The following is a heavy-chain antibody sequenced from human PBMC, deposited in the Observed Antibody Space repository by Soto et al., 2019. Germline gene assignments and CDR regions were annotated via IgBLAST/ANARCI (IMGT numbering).Heavy chain of an antibody. CDR1: GGSINSGDYY. Sequence: PSETLSLTCTVSGGSINSGDYYWSWIRQSPGKGLEWIGSIDYIGSTYYNPSLKSRVTISVDTSKNQFSLKLSSVTAAETAVYYCARVSSSWGLVNYFDYWGQGTLVTVSS. D-gene: IGHD6-13*01. CDR2: IDYIGST. CDR3: ARVSSSWGLVNYFDY. V-gene: IGHV4-30-4*02. J-gene: IGHJ4*02.